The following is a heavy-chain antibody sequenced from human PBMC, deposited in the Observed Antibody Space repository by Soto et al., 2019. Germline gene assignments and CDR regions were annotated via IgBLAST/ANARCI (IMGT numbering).Heavy chain of an antibody. V-gene: IGHV3-48*02. D-gene: IGHD6-13*01. Sequence: EVQLVESGGGLVQPGGSLRLSCAASGFTFSSYSMNWVRQAPGKGLEWVSYISSSSSTIYYADSVKGRFTISRDNAKNSLYLQMYSLRDEDTAVYYCARGPRTYSSSWYPDYWGQGALVTVSS. CDR2: ISSSSSTI. CDR3: ARGPRTYSSSWYPDY. CDR1: GFTFSSYS. J-gene: IGHJ4*02.